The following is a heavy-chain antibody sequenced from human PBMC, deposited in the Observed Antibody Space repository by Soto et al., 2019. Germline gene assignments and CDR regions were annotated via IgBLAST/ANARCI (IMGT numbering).Heavy chain of an antibody. CDR3: AKKRGVLAYYYGMDV. J-gene: IGHJ6*02. Sequence: SVKVSCKASGYTFTGYYMHWVRQAPGQGLEWMGGIIPIFGTANYAQKFQGRVTITADESTSTAYMELSSLRSEDTAVYYCAKKRGVLAYYYGMDVWGQGTTVTVSS. V-gene: IGHV1-69*13. CDR1: GYTFTGYY. CDR2: IIPIFGTA. D-gene: IGHD3-10*01.